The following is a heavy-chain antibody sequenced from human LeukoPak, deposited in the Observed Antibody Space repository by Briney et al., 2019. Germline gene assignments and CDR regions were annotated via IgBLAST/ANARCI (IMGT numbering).Heavy chain of an antibody. D-gene: IGHD2-21*02. Sequence: SQTLSLTCAVSGGSISSGGYSWSWIRQPPGKGLEWIGYIYHSGSTYYNPSLKSRVTISVDRSKNQFSLKLSSVTAADTAVYYCARGDHCGGDCYADAFDIWGQGTMVTVSS. V-gene: IGHV4-30-2*01. CDR3: ARGDHCGGDCYADAFDI. CDR1: GGSISSGGYS. CDR2: IYHSGST. J-gene: IGHJ3*02.